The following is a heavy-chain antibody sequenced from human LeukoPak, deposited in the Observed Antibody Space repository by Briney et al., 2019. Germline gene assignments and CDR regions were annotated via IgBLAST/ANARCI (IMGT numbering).Heavy chain of an antibody. V-gene: IGHV4-59*08. Sequence: SETLSLTCTVSGDSVTRNYWSWIRQPPGKGLEWVGYVYNSGSTSYNPSIRSRVTISLDTPKNQFSLRLTSVTAADTAVYFCARAKPNWNPPDYWGRGTLVTVSS. D-gene: IGHD1-1*01. CDR2: VYNSGST. CDR1: GDSVTRNY. J-gene: IGHJ4*02. CDR3: ARAKPNWNPPDY.